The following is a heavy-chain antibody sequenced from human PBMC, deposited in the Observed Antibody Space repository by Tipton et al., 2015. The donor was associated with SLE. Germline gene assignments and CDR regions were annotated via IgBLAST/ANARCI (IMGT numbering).Heavy chain of an antibody. Sequence: LRLSCAVYGGSFSGYYWSWIRQPPGKGLEWIGEINHSGSTNYNPSLKSRVTISVDTSKNQFSLKLSSVTAADTAVYYCARGYSYGWNYWGQGTLVTVSS. CDR1: GGSFSGYY. V-gene: IGHV4-34*01. CDR2: INHSGST. CDR3: ARGYSYGWNY. J-gene: IGHJ4*02. D-gene: IGHD5-18*01.